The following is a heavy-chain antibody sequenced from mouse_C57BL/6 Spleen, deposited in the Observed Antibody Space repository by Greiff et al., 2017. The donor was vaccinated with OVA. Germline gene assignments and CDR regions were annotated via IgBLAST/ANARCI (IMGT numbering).Heavy chain of an antibody. D-gene: IGHD2-10*02. Sequence: QVQLKQSGAELARPGASVKLSCKASGYTFTSYGISWVKQRTGQGLEWIGEIYPRSGNTYYNEKFKGKATLTADKSSSTAYMELRSLTSEDSAVYFCARVDGYGNYLYYFDYWGQGTTLTVSS. J-gene: IGHJ2*01. CDR1: GYTFTSYG. CDR2: IYPRSGNT. V-gene: IGHV1-81*01. CDR3: ARVDGYGNYLYYFDY.